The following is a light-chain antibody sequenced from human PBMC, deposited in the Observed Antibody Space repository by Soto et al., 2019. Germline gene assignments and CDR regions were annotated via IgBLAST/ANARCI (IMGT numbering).Light chain of an antibody. J-gene: IGKJ1*01. CDR3: HQYGSSPRT. V-gene: IGKV3-20*01. CDR2: GAF. Sequence: EIVLTQSPGTLSLSPGDRAALSCRASQSIPSDTYLAWYQQKPGQAPRLLIYGAFSRATGIPDRFSGSGSGTDFTLTISRLEPEDFAVYSCHQYGSSPRTFGQGTKVEIK. CDR1: QSIPSDTY.